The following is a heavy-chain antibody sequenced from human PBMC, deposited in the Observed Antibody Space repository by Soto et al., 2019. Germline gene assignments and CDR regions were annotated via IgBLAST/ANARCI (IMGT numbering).Heavy chain of an antibody. CDR1: GDTFTSSY. Sequence: AAVRVSCKTPGDTFTSSYLNWVRQAPGQGLEWMGVINPHGGSTKYAQKFQGRITMTRDTSRSTVYMELSSLRSDDTAIYYCARSSGGNFGISIGGSNWFDPWGQGTLVTVSS. CDR2: INPHGGST. D-gene: IGHD3-3*01. J-gene: IGHJ5*02. V-gene: IGHV1-46*01. CDR3: ARSSGGNFGISIGGSNWFDP.